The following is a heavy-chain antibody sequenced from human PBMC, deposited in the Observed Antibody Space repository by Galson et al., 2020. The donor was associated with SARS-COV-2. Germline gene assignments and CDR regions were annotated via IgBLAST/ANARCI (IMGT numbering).Heavy chain of an antibody. J-gene: IGHJ4*02. CDR3: ARDGQSSSGWAFDY. D-gene: IGHD6-19*01. V-gene: IGHV3-33*01. CDR2: IFYDGSDK. CDR1: GFTFSSHA. Sequence: GGSLRLSCAASGFTFSSHAIHWVRQAPGKGLEWVAQIFYDGSDKYYRDSVKGRFTISRDSSKNTVFLQMNNLRADDTAVYYCARDGQSSSGWAFDYWGQGTRSPSPQ.